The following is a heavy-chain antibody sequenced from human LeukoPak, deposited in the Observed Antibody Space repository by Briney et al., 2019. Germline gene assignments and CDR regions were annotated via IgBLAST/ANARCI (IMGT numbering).Heavy chain of an antibody. Sequence: GGSLRLPCAASGFTFSSYSMNWVRQAPGKGLEWVSSISSSSSYIYYADSVKGRFTISRDNAKNSLYLQMNSLRAEDTAVYYCARAGYSYGYSAFDIWGQGTMVTVSS. CDR1: GFTFSSYS. CDR3: ARAGYSYGYSAFDI. V-gene: IGHV3-21*01. J-gene: IGHJ3*02. CDR2: ISSSSSYI. D-gene: IGHD5-18*01.